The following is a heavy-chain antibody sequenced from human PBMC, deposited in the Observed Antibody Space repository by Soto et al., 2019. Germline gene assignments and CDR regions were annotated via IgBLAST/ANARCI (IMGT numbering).Heavy chain of an antibody. D-gene: IGHD2-2*01. V-gene: IGHV1-69*06. CDR2: TIPIFGTA. J-gene: IGHJ6*02. CDR3: VRVAVPGIYGEDV. Sequence: QVQLAQSGAEVKKPGSSVKVSCKASGGTFGNYAISWVRQAPGQGLEWMGKTIPIFGTANYAQKFQGRITITADRFTSTAYMELSRLRSADTALYYCVRVAVPGIYGEDVWGQGTTVTVSS. CDR1: GGTFGNYA.